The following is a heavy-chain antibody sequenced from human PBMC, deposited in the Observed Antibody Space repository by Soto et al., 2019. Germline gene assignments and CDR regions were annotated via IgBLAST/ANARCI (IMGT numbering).Heavy chain of an antibody. CDR1: GDNFKKNV. J-gene: IGHJ6*01. V-gene: IGHV1-69*01. Sequence: QVQLMQSGAEIKQPGSSVKVSCKTSGDNFKKNVFTWVRQSPGQGLEWMGGTIPALGQTHYIEKFQGRVTITVEDATRTVYIEVRDLTSEYTAIYYCARGPLRPSAMDVWGQGTTVTFSS. CDR3: ARGPLRPSAMDV. D-gene: IGHD6-6*01. CDR2: TIPALGQT.